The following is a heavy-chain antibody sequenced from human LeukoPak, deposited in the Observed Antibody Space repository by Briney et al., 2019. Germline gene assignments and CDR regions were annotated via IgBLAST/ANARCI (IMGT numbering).Heavy chain of an antibody. D-gene: IGHD3-22*01. Sequence: GGSLRLSCAASGFTFSGYWMHWVRQAPGKGLVWVSRINTDGSSTSYADSVKGRFTISRDNAKNTLYLQMNSLRAEDTAVYYCARRGNYYDSSGSDWFDPWGQGPLVTVSS. CDR1: GFTFSGYW. CDR3: ARRGNYYDSSGSDWFDP. CDR2: INTDGSST. J-gene: IGHJ5*02. V-gene: IGHV3-74*01.